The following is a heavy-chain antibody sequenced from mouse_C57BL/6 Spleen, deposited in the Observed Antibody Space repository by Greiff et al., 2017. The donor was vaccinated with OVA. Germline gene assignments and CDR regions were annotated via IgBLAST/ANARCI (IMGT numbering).Heavy chain of an antibody. V-gene: IGHV14-4*01. CDR2: IDPENGDT. Sequence: VQLQQSGAELVRPGASVKLSCTASGFNIKDDYMHWVKQRPEQGLEWIGWIDPENGDTEYASKFQGKATITADTSSNTAYLQLSSLTSEDTAVYYCTTYYCNYEAYWGQGTLVTVSA. CDR1: GFNIKDDY. CDR3: TTYYCNYEAY. D-gene: IGHD2-1*01. J-gene: IGHJ3*01.